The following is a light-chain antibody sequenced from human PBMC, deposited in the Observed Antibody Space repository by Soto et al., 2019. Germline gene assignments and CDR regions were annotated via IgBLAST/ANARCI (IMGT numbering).Light chain of an antibody. V-gene: IGLV2-23*02. CDR3: CSYAGDTTLFV. J-gene: IGLJ1*01. Sequence: QSALTQPASMSGSPGQSITISCTGTSSDVGSYYPVSWFQQHPGKAPKLIIYEVNKRPSGVSDRFSGSKSGNTASLTISGLQAADEAEYYCCSYAGDTTLFVFGTGTKVTVL. CDR1: SSDVGSYYP. CDR2: EVN.